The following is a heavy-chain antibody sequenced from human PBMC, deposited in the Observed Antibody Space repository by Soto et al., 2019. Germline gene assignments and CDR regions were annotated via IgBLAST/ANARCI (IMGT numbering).Heavy chain of an antibody. CDR1: GFTFSSYS. CDR3: ARARTSLVVIAIIDY. Sequence: GGSLRLSCAASGFTFSSYSMNWVRQAPGKGLEWVSSISSSSSYIYYADSVKGRFTISRDNAKNSLYLQMNSLRAEDTAVYYCARARTSLVVIAIIDYWGQGTLVTVSS. CDR2: ISSSSSYI. V-gene: IGHV3-21*01. D-gene: IGHD2-21*01. J-gene: IGHJ4*02.